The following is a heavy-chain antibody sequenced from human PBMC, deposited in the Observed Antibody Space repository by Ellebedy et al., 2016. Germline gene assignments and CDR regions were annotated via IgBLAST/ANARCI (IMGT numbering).Heavy chain of an antibody. J-gene: IGHJ4*02. CDR2: ISAYNGNT. D-gene: IGHD3-22*01. Sequence: ASVKVSCXASGYTFTIYGISWVRQAPGQGLEWMGWISAYNGNTNYAQKLQGRVTMTTDTSTSTAYMELRSLRSDDTAVYYCAREASYYDSSGYYHPYYFDYWGQGTLVTVSS. CDR3: AREASYYDSSGYYHPYYFDY. V-gene: IGHV1-18*04. CDR1: GYTFTIYG.